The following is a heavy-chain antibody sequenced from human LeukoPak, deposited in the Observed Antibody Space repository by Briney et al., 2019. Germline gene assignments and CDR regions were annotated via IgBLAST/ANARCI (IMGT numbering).Heavy chain of an antibody. D-gene: IGHD3-10*01. Sequence: PGGSLRLSCAASGFTVSSNYMSWVRQAPGKGLEWVSVIYSGGSTYYADSVKGRFTISRDNSKNTLYLQMNSLRAEDTAVYYCARDPDTPGDSGSYRGTFDYWGQGTLVTVSS. CDR2: IYSGGST. V-gene: IGHV3-66*01. CDR1: GFTVSSNY. CDR3: ARDPDTPGDSGSYRGTFDY. J-gene: IGHJ4*02.